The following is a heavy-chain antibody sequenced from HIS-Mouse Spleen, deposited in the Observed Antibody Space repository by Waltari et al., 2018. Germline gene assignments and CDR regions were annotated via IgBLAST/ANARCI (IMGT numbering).Heavy chain of an antibody. CDR3: ARGGDIVVVVAATGDAFDI. D-gene: IGHD2-15*01. CDR1: GGSISSSSYY. V-gene: IGHV4-39*07. Sequence: QLQLQESGPGLVKPSETLSLTCTVSGGSISSSSYYWGWIRQPPGRGLEWIGSIYYSGSTYCNPSLKSRVTISVDTSKNQFSLKLSSVTAADTAVYYCARGGDIVVVVAATGDAFDIWGQGTMVTVS. J-gene: IGHJ3*02. CDR2: IYYSGST.